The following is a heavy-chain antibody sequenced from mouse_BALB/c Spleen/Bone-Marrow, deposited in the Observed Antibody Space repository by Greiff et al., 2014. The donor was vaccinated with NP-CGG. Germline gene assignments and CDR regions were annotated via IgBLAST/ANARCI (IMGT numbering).Heavy chain of an antibody. D-gene: IGHD1-2*01. Sequence: VQLQQSGAELVRPGSSVKISRKASGYAFSAYWMNWVKQRPGQGLEWIGQIYPGDGDTNYNGKFKGKATLTADKSSSTAYMQLSSLTSEDSAVYFCTGSTATFDYWGQGTTLTVSS. CDR2: IYPGDGDT. J-gene: IGHJ2*01. CDR1: GYAFSAYW. V-gene: IGHV1-80*01. CDR3: TGSTATFDY.